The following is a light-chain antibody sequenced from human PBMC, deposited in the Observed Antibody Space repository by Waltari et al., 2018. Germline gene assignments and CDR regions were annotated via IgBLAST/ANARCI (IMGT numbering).Light chain of an antibody. Sequence: IQITQSPSSVSASVGDRVTIPCRASQGISSWLAWYQQKPGTAPKLLIYAASTLQSGVPSTFSRSRSGTEFTLTVNSLKPEDFATYYCRQAHSFAPRTSGGGTRVEI. V-gene: IGKV1-12*01. CDR1: QGISSW. CDR2: AAS. J-gene: IGKJ4*01. CDR3: RQAHSFAPRT.